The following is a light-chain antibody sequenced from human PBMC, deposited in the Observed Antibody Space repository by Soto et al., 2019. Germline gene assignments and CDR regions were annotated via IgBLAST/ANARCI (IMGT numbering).Light chain of an antibody. CDR3: QQYNNWPLT. J-gene: IGKJ4*01. CDR1: QSVSSN. V-gene: IGKV3-15*01. Sequence: EIVMTQSPATLSVSPGERATLSCRASQSVSSNLAWYQQKAGQAPRLLMYGASTRATGIPARFSGSGSGTEFALTISSLQSEDFAVYYCQQYNNWPLTCGGGTKGDIK. CDR2: GAS.